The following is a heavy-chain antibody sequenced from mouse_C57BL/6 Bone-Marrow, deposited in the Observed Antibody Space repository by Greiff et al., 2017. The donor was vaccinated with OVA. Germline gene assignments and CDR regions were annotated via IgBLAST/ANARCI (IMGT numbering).Heavy chain of an antibody. Sequence: QVQLKQSGAELARPGASVKLSCKASGYTFTSYGISWVKQRTGQGLEWIGEIYPRSGNTYYNDKFKGKATLTADKSSSTAYMELRSLTSEDSAVYFCASYYFDYWGQGTTLTVSS. CDR1: GYTFTSYG. V-gene: IGHV1-81*01. CDR3: ASYYFDY. J-gene: IGHJ2*01. CDR2: IYPRSGNT.